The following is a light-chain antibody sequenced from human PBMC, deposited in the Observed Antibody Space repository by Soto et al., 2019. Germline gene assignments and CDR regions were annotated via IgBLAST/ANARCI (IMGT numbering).Light chain of an antibody. CDR3: SSYAGNNNFVV. J-gene: IGLJ2*01. Sequence: QSALTQPPSASGSPGQSVTISFTGTSSDVGGYNYVSWYQQHPGKAPKLMIFEVTKRPSGVPDRFSGSKSGNTASLTVSGLQAEDEADHYRSSYAGNNNFVVFGGGTKLTVL. CDR2: EVT. CDR1: SSDVGGYNY. V-gene: IGLV2-8*01.